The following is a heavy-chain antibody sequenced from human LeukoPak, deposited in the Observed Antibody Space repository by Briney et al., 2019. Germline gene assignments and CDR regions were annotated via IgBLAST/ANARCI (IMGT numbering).Heavy chain of an antibody. CDR3: ASVVAATKDY. D-gene: IGHD2-15*01. V-gene: IGHV3-23*01. J-gene: IGHJ4*02. CDR1: GFTFSSYG. CDR2: MSGSGGNS. Sequence: GGSLRLSCAASGFTFSSYGMSWVRQAPGKGLEWISTMSGSGGNSYYADSVKGRFTISRDNSKNTLYLQMNSLRAEDTAVYYCASVVAATKDYWGQGTLVTVSS.